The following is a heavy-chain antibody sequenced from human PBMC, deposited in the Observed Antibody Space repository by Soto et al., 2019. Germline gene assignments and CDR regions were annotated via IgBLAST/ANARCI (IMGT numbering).Heavy chain of an antibody. CDR1: GFTFSTYW. V-gene: IGHV3-74*01. CDR3: ATGPSPAFDI. Sequence: GGSLRLSCVASGFTFSTYWMHWVRQAPGKGLVWVSRIISDESTTIYADFVKGRFTISRDNAKNTLYLQMNSLSVEDTAMYYCATGPSPAFDIWGLGTMVTVSS. J-gene: IGHJ3*02. CDR2: IISDESTT.